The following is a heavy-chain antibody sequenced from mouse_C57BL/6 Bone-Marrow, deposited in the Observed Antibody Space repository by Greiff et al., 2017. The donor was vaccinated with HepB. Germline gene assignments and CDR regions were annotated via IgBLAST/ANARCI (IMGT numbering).Heavy chain of an antibody. V-gene: IGHV3-8*01. CDR2: ISYSGST. CDR3: ARRSGYEYYAMDY. J-gene: IGHJ4*01. Sequence: DVQLVESGPGLAKPSQTLSLTCSVTGYSITSDYWNWIRKFPGNKLEYMGYISYSGSTYYNPSLKSRISITRDTSKNQYYLQLNSVTTEDTATYYCARRSGYEYYAMDYWGQGTSVTVSS. D-gene: IGHD3-2*02. CDR1: GYSITSDY.